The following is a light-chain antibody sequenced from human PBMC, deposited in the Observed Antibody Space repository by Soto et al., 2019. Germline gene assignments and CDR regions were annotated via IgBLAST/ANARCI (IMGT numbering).Light chain of an antibody. CDR1: SSNIGDNT. CDR2: SND. J-gene: IGLJ2*01. V-gene: IGLV1-44*01. Sequence: QSVLTQPPSASGTPGQSVTISCSGSSSNIGDNTVNWYQQLPGTAPKLLMYSNDQRWSGVPDRCSGAKSGTSASLAISGRQSEEEADYYCAVWDDSLDGVVFGGGTKLTVL. CDR3: AVWDDSLDGVV.